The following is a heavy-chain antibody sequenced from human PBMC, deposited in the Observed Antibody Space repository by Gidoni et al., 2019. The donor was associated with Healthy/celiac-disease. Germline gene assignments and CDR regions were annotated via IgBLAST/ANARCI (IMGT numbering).Heavy chain of an antibody. CDR3: AKETGTDGLDGMDV. CDR1: GFTFSSYA. J-gene: IGHJ6*02. D-gene: IGHD1-1*01. Sequence: EVHLFESWGGLVQPGGSLSLSCAASGFTFSSYAMSWFRQSPGKGLEWVLAISGSGGSTYYADSVKGRFTISRDNSKNTLYLQMNSLRAEDTAVYYCAKETGTDGLDGMDVWGQGTTVTVSS. V-gene: IGHV3-23*01. CDR2: ISGSGGST.